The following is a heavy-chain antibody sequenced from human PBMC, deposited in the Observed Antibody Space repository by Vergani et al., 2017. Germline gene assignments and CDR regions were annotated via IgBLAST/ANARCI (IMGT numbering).Heavy chain of an antibody. CDR1: GFTFSSYA. J-gene: IGHJ4*02. CDR2: ISGSGGST. D-gene: IGHD2-2*01. V-gene: IGHV3-23*01. CDR3: AKSGRGCSSTSCYYFDY. Sequence: EVQLLESGGGLVQPGGSLRLSCAASGFTFSSYAMSWVRQAPGKGLEWVSAISGSGGSTYYANSVKGRLTISRDNSKNTLYLQMNSLRAEDTAVYYCAKSGRGCSSTSCYYFDYWGQGTLVTVSS.